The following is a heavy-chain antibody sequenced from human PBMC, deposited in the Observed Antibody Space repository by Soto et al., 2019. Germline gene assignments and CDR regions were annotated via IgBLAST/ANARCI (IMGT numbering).Heavy chain of an antibody. CDR1: GGIFSSYA. Sequence: QVQLVQSGAEVQKPGSSVKVSCKASGGIFSSYAISWVRQAPGQGLEWMGGIIPLFGTTDYAQKFQGRVTITADESTSTAYMELSSLRSEDTAVFYCARVISARLYYFYAMDVWGQGTKVIVSS. CDR3: ARVISARLYYFYAMDV. CDR2: IIPLFGTT. J-gene: IGHJ6*02. V-gene: IGHV1-69*01. D-gene: IGHD6-6*01.